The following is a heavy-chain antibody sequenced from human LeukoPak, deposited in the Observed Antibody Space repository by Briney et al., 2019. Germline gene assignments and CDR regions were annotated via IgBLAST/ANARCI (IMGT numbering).Heavy chain of an antibody. CDR3: ARDQEAVTTDYFYYGMDV. CDR2: IIPMLGVA. D-gene: IGHD4-11*01. J-gene: IGHJ6*02. Sequence: ASVKVSCKASGGTFSNYAISWVRQAPGQGLEWMGGIIPMLGVANYAQKFQGRVTITADKSTSTAYMELSSLRSEDTAVYYCARDQEAVTTDYFYYGMDVWGQGTTLTVSS. CDR1: GGTFSNYA. V-gene: IGHV1-69*10.